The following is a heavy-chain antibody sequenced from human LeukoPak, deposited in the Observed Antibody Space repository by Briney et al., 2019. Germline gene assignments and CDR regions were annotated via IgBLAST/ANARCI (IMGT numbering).Heavy chain of an antibody. Sequence: SETLSLTCTVSGVSISSSSYYWGWIRQPPGKGLEWIGSIYYSGRTYYNPSLKSRVTISVDTSKNQFSLKLSSVTAADTAVYYCAREKNWFDPWGQGTLVTVSS. CDR2: IYYSGRT. CDR1: GVSISSSSYY. J-gene: IGHJ5*02. V-gene: IGHV4-39*07. CDR3: AREKNWFDP.